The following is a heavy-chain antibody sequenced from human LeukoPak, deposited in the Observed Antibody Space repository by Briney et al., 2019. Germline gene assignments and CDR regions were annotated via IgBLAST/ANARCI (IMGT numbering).Heavy chain of an antibody. CDR1: GGSFSGCY. Sequence: SETLSLTCAVYGGSFSGCYWSWIRQPPGKGLEWIEEINHSGRTNYNPSLKSRVTISVDTSRNQSSLKLSSVTAADTAVYFCAKMSSSSNWFDPWGQGTLVTVSS. J-gene: IGHJ5*02. V-gene: IGHV4-34*01. D-gene: IGHD6-6*01. CDR2: INHSGRT. CDR3: AKMSSSSNWFDP.